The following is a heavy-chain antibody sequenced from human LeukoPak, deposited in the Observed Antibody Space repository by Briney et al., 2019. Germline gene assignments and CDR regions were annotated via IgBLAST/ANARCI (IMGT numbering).Heavy chain of an antibody. Sequence: GGSLRLSCAASGFTFSDHYMVWVRQAPGKGLEWVGRIRNKASDYTTEYAASVKVRFTISRDDSKTSVFLQINSLITEDTAVYYCARGLGETTGALDYWGQGTLVTVSS. CDR2: IRNKASDYTT. CDR3: ARGLGETTGALDY. CDR1: GFTFSDHY. D-gene: IGHD1-26*01. V-gene: IGHV3-72*01. J-gene: IGHJ4*02.